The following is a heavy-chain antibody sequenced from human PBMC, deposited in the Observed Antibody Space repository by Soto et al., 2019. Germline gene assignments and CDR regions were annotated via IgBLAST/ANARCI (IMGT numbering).Heavy chain of an antibody. D-gene: IGHD4-17*01. J-gene: IGHJ3*02. Sequence: EVQLLESGGGLVQPGGSLRLSCAASGFTFSSYAMSWVRQAPGKGLEWVSAISGSGGSTYYADSVKGRFTISRDNSKNTLYLQINSLRAEDTAVYYCAKNGDDYGDYGDAFDIWGQGTMVTVSS. CDR2: ISGSGGST. CDR3: AKNGDDYGDYGDAFDI. V-gene: IGHV3-23*01. CDR1: GFTFSSYA.